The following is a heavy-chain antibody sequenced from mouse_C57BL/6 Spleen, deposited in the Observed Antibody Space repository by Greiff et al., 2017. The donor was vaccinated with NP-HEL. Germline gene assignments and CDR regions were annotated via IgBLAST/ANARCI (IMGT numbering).Heavy chain of an antibody. V-gene: IGHV1-22*01. CDR1: GYTFTDYN. CDR3: AREGLYYSSSPYAMDY. CDR2: INPNNGGT. Sequence: VQLKQSGPELVKPGASVKMSCKASGYTFTDYNMHWVKQSHGKSLEWIGYINPNNGGTSYNQKFKGKATLTVNKSSSTAYMELRSLTSEDSAVYYCAREGLYYSSSPYAMDYWGQGTSVTVSS. D-gene: IGHD1-1*01. J-gene: IGHJ4*01.